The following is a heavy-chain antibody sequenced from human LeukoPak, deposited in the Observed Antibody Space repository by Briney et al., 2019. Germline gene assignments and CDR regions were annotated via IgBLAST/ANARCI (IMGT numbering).Heavy chain of an antibody. J-gene: IGHJ5*02. CDR1: GGSISSGGYY. D-gene: IGHD6-13*01. CDR2: IYHSGST. Sequence: NPSEALSLTCTVSGGSISSGGYYWSWIRQPPGKGLEWIGYIYHSGSTYYNPSLKSRVTISVDRSKNQFSLKLSSVTAADTAVYYCARGPPKYSSSWYGNWFDPWGQGTLVTVSS. CDR3: ARGPPKYSSSWYGNWFDP. V-gene: IGHV4-30-2*01.